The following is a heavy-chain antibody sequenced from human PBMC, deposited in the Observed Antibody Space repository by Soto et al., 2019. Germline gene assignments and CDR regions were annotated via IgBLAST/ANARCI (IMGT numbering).Heavy chain of an antibody. CDR1: GIIFVSYD. CDR2: VRVSDSRT. J-gene: IGHJ5*02. D-gene: IGHD3-10*01. CDR3: AQFHGLGIYSPWFDP. V-gene: IGHV3-23*01. Sequence: EVQLLESGGGLVQPGGSLRLSCVASGIIFVSYDMSWVRQAPGKGLEWVSAVRVSDSRTFYADSVRGRFTISRDNSKNTLYLQMNSLRAEDTAVYYCAQFHGLGIYSPWFDPWGQGTLITVSS.